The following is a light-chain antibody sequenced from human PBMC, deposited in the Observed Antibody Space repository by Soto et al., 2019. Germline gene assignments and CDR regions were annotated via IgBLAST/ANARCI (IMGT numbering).Light chain of an antibody. CDR2: DAS. V-gene: IGKV3-11*01. CDR3: QQRGKWPRT. CDR1: QSVSSY. J-gene: IGKJ2*01. Sequence: EIVLTQSPATLSLSPWERATLSCRASQSVSSYLAWYQHKPGQAPRLLIYDASNRATDIPARVSGSGSGTDFTLTIISLESEDFAVYYCQQRGKWPRTFGQGTKLEIK.